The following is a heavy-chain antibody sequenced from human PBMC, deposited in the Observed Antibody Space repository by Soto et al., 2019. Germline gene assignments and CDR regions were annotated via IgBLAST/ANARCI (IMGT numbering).Heavy chain of an antibody. J-gene: IGHJ4*02. CDR2: ISSSSSTI. D-gene: IGHD3-9*01. CDR3: ASLHYDILTGYYAYFDY. Sequence: GGSLRLSCAASGFTFSSYSMNWVRQAPGKGLEWVSYISSSSSTIYYADSVKGRFTISRDNAKNSLYLQMNSLRAEDTAVYYCASLHYDILTGYYAYFDYWGQGTLVTVSS. V-gene: IGHV3-48*01. CDR1: GFTFSSYS.